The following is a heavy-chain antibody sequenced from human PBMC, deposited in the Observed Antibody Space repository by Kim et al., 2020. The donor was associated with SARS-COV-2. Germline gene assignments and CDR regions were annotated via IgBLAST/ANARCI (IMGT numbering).Heavy chain of an antibody. V-gene: IGHV4-39*01. CDR1: GGSISSSSYY. J-gene: IGHJ4*02. CDR2: IYYSGST. Sequence: SETLSLTCTVSGGSISSSSYYWGWIRQPPGKGLEWIGSIYYSGSTYYNPSLKSRVTISVDTSKNQFSLKLSSVTAADTAVYYCARRGAMITFGGVIVRYYFDYWGQGTLVTVSS. CDR3: ARRGAMITFGGVIVRYYFDY. D-gene: IGHD3-16*02.